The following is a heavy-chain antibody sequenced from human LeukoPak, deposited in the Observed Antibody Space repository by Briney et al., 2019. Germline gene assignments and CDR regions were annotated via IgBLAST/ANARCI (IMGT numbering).Heavy chain of an antibody. V-gene: IGHV4-34*01. CDR3: ARGPTPYYYGSGSYYRYMDV. CDR2: INHSGST. D-gene: IGHD3-10*01. Sequence: SETLSLTCAVYGGSFSVYYWSWIRQPPGKGLEWIGEINHSGSTNYNPSLKSRVTISVDTSKNQFSLKLSSVTAADTAVYYCARGPTPYYYGSGSYYRYMDVWGKGTTVTVSS. CDR1: GGSFSVYY. J-gene: IGHJ6*03.